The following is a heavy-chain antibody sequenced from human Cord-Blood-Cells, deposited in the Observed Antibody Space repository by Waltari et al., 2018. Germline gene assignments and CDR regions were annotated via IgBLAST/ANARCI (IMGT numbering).Heavy chain of an antibody. J-gene: IGHJ6*03. D-gene: IGHD2-2*02. Sequence: QVQLVESGGGVVQPGRSLRLSCAASGFTFSSYGMHWVRQAPGKGLEWVAVISYDGSNKYYADSVKGRFTISRDNSKNTLYLQMNSLRAEDTAVYYCAKGEWCSSTSCYTYASYYMDVWGKGTTVTVSS. V-gene: IGHV3-30*18. CDR1: GFTFSSYG. CDR3: AKGEWCSSTSCYTYASYYMDV. CDR2: ISYDGSNK.